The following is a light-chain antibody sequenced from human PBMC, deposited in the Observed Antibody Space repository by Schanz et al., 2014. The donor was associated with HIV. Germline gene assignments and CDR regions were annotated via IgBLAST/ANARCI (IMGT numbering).Light chain of an antibody. V-gene: IGKV3-20*01. CDR1: QSLGGSQ. CDR3: QQYTASPRT. J-gene: IGKJ1*01. CDR2: GAS. Sequence: EIVLTQSPGTLSLSPGERATLSCRASQSLGGSQLAWYQHKPGQAPRLLIYGASRRNTGIPHRFSGSGSGTDFTLTISRLEPEDFAVYYCQQYTASPRTFGQGTKVEIK.